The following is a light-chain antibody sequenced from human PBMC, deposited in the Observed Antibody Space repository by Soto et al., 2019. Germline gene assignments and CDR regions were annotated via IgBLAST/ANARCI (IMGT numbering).Light chain of an antibody. Sequence: QSVLTQSPSVSGAPGQRVTISCTGSSSNIGAGYDVHWYHQLPGTAPKLLIYGNNNRPSGVPDRFSGSRSGTSAPLAITGLQAEDEADYYCQSYDSSLSVWVFGGGTKLTVL. CDR2: GNN. J-gene: IGLJ3*02. CDR3: QSYDSSLSVWV. CDR1: SSNIGAGYD. V-gene: IGLV1-40*01.